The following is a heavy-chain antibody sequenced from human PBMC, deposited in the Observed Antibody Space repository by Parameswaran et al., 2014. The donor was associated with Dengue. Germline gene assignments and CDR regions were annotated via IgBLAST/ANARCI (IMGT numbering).Heavy chain of an antibody. J-gene: IGHJ5*02. V-gene: IGHV4-39*01. CDR1: GGSISSSSYY. CDR2: IYYSGST. CDR3: ARQSDYGSGFDP. Sequence: ASETLSLTCTVSGGSISSSSYYWGWIRQPPGKGLEWIGSIYYSGSTYYNPSLKSRVTISVDTSKNQFSLKLSSVTAADTAVYYCARQSDYGSGFDPWGQGTLVTVSS. D-gene: IGHD3-10*01.